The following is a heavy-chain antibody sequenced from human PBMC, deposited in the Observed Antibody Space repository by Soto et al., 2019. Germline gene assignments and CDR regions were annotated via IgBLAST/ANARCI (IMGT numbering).Heavy chain of an antibody. CDR3: ARVGGGSVAYRPYYYYCMEV. CDR2: IISSFGTA. V-gene: IGHV1-69*01. Sequence: QVQLVQSGAEVKQPGSSVKLSCEASGGTFSSYAISWVRQAPGQGLEWMGGIISSFGTANYAQKFQGRVTITADESTSTDYMEVSSLRSEDTAVYYCARVGGGSVAYRPYYYYCMEVWGHGSTVTVCS. J-gene: IGHJ6*02. CDR1: GGTFSSYA. D-gene: IGHD6-6*01.